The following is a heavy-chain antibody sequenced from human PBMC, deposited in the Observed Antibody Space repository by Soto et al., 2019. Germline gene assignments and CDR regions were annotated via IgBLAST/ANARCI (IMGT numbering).Heavy chain of an antibody. V-gene: IGHV4-59*12. CDR1: GGSISSYY. J-gene: IGHJ4*02. CDR3: ARWPQLEPRFDY. Sequence: ETLSLTCTVSGGSISSYYCGWIRQPPGKGLEWIGYIYYSGSTNYNPSLKSRVTISVDTSKNQFSLKLSSVTAADTAVYYCARWPQLEPRFDYWGQGTLVTVSS. D-gene: IGHD1-1*01. CDR2: IYYSGST.